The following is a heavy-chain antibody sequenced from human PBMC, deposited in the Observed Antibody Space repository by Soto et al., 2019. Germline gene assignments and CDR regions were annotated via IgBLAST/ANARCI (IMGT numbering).Heavy chain of an antibody. D-gene: IGHD7-27*01. CDR1: GDSISNLDYF. CDR2: IYKSATT. V-gene: IGHV4-30-4*01. Sequence: QVQLLESGPGLVKPSQTLSLTCSVSGDSISNLDYFWAWIRQPPGQALEYIGYIYKSATTYYNTSFESRVAISVDTSKSQFSLNVTSVTAADTAVYFCARGRYCLTGRCFPNWFDSWGQGALVTVSS. J-gene: IGHJ5*01. CDR3: ARGRYCLTGRCFPNWFDS.